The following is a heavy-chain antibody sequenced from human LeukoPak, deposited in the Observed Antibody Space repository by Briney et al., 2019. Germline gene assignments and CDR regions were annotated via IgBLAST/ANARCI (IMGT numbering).Heavy chain of an antibody. V-gene: IGHV3-15*01. CDR1: GFTFSNAY. Sequence: GGSLRLSCAASGFTFSNAYMSWVRQAPGKGLEWVGRIKSKADGGTTDYAAPVKGRFTIPRDDSKNTLYLQINSLKTEDTAVYYCTTESPHFDYWGQGTLVTVSS. CDR2: IKSKADGGTT. J-gene: IGHJ4*02. CDR3: TTESPHFDY.